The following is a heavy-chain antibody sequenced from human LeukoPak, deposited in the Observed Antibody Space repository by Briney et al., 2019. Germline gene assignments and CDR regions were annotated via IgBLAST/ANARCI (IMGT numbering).Heavy chain of an antibody. J-gene: IGHJ4*02. CDR1: GFTFSSYW. Sequence: PGGSLRLSCTASGFTFSSYWMHWVRQAPGKGLVWVSRINSDGGSTSYADSVKGRFTISRDNAKNTLYLQMNSLRAEDTAVYYCAKDREGSWPPYYFDYWGQGTLVTVSS. CDR3: AKDREGSWPPYYFDY. D-gene: IGHD6-13*01. V-gene: IGHV3-74*01. CDR2: INSDGGST.